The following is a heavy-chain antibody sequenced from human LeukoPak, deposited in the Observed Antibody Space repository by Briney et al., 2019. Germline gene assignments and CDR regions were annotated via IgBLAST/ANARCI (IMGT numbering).Heavy chain of an antibody. CDR2: IYYSGST. Sequence: SSQTLSLTCTVSGGSISSGGYYWRWIRQHPGKGLEWIGYIYYSGSTYYNPSLKSRVTISVDTSKNQFSLKLSSVTAADTAVHYCARAQAAAGNSLDYWGQGTLVTVSS. J-gene: IGHJ4*02. CDR1: GGSISSGGYY. V-gene: IGHV4-31*03. D-gene: IGHD6-13*01. CDR3: ARAQAAAGNSLDY.